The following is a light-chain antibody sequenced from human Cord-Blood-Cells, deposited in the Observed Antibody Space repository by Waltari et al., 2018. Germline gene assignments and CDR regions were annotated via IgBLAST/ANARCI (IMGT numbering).Light chain of an antibody. CDR3: NSRDSSGNHLV. Sequence: SELTQNHAVSVALGQPVRITCQGDSLRSYHASWYQQKPGQAPVLVIYGKNNRPSASPVRFSGSTSGKTAALTITGAQAEDEADYYRNSRDSSGNHLVFGGGTKLTVL. V-gene: IGLV3-19*01. CDR1: SLRSYH. CDR2: GKN. J-gene: IGLJ2*01.